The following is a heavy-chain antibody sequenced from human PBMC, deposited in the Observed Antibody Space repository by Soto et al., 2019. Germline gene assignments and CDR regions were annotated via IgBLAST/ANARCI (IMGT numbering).Heavy chain of an antibody. Sequence: ASVKVSCKASGYTFTSYDINWVRQATGQGLEWMGWMNPNSGNTGYAQKFQGRVTMTRNTSISTAYMELSSLRSEDTAVYYCARGNVVKELLYKYYYGMDVWGQGTTVTVSS. CDR1: GYTFTSYD. D-gene: IGHD1-7*01. CDR3: ARGNVVKELLYKYYYGMDV. CDR2: MNPNSGNT. V-gene: IGHV1-8*01. J-gene: IGHJ6*02.